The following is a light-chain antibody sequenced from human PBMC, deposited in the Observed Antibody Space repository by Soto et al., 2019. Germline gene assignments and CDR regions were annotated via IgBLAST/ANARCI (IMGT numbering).Light chain of an antibody. CDR2: DAS. V-gene: IGKV3-11*01. Sequence: EIVLTHSPATLSLSPGERATLSCRASQSVSSYLAWYQQKPGQAPRPLIYDASNRATGIPARFSGSGSGTDFTLTISSLEPEDFAVYYCQQRSNWPPITFGQGTRLEIK. CDR3: QQRSNWPPIT. CDR1: QSVSSY. J-gene: IGKJ5*01.